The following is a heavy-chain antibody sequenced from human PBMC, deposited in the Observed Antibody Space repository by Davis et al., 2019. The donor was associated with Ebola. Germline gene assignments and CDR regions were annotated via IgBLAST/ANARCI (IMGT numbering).Heavy chain of an antibody. CDR3: ARDVKWGGLSMTYGMDV. Sequence: GGSLRPSCPTPGFHFDDYTMHWVRQGPMKGLEWVSLISWDGAHTYYADSVRGRFTISRDNSKDSLYLQMTGLRIEDTALYYCARDVKWGGLSMTYGMDVWGQGTTVTVSS. CDR1: GFHFDDYT. J-gene: IGHJ6*02. CDR2: ISWDGAHT. D-gene: IGHD3-22*01. V-gene: IGHV3-43*01.